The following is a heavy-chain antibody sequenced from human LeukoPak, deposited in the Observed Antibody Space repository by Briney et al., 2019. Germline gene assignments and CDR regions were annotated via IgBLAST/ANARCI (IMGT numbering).Heavy chain of an antibody. CDR2: IIPIFGTA. Sequence: AASVKVSCKASGGTFSSYAISWVRQAPGQGLEWMGRIIPIFGTANYAQKFQGRVTITTDESTSTAYMELSSLRSEDTAVYYCARGPYDYVWGSYRLFDYWGQGTLVTVSS. J-gene: IGHJ4*02. D-gene: IGHD3-16*02. V-gene: IGHV1-69*05. CDR1: GGTFSSYA. CDR3: ARGPYDYVWGSYRLFDY.